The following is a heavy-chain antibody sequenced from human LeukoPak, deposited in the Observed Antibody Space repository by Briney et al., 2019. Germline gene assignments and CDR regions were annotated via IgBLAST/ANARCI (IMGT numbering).Heavy chain of an antibody. CDR3: ASQRYSYGVYDAFDI. CDR1: RGTFSSYA. V-gene: IGHV1-69*05. J-gene: IGHJ3*02. Sequence: SVKGSCKASRGTFSSYAISWVRQAPGHGLEWMGRIIPIFGTANYAQKFQGRVTITTDESTSTAYMELSSLRSEDTAVYYCASQRYSYGVYDAFDIWGQGTMVTVSS. CDR2: IIPIFGTA. D-gene: IGHD5-18*01.